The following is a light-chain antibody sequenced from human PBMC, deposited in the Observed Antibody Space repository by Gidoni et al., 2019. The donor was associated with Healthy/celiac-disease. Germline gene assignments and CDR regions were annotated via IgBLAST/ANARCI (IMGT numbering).Light chain of an antibody. CDR1: QSISSY. CDR3: QQSYSTPWT. V-gene: IGKV1-39*01. CDR2: AAS. J-gene: IGKJ1*01. Sequence: DIQLTQSPSSLSASVGDRVTITCRASQSISSYLNWYQQKPGKAPKLLIYAASSLQSGVPSRFSGSGSGTDFTLTISSLQPEDFATHYCQQSYSTPWTFGQGTKVEIK.